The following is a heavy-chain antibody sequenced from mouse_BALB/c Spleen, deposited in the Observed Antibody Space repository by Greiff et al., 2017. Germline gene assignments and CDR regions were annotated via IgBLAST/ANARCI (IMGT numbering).Heavy chain of an antibody. V-gene: IGHV1-18*01. J-gene: IGHJ4*01. CDR1: GYSFTDYT. CDR2: INPYNGGT. D-gene: IGHD2-4*01. Sequence: EVQLQQSGPELVKPGASMKISCKASGYSFTDYTMNWVKQSHGKNLEWIGLINPYNGGTSYNQKFKGKPTLTVNRSSSTAYMQLLSLTSEHSAVYYFARYYSDYIPDAMDYWGQGTSVTVSS. CDR3: ARYYSDYIPDAMDY.